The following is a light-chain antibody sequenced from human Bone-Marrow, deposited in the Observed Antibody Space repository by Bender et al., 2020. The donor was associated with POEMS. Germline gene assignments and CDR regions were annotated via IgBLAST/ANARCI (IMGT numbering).Light chain of an antibody. CDR1: SSDVGAYNL. V-gene: IGLV2-11*01. CDR3: CSYAGRYTNVV. CDR2: DVG. J-gene: IGLJ2*01. Sequence: QSALTQPASVSGSPGQSITISCTGASSDVGAYNLVSWYQQHPGKAPKLMIYDVGKRPSGVPDRFSGSKSGNTASLTISGLQAEDEAYYYCCSYAGRYTNVVFGGGTKLTVL.